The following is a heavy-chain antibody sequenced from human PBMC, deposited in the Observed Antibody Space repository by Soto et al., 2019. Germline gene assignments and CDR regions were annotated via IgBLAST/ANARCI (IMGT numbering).Heavy chain of an antibody. CDR3: ARTPAYTHDAFDI. Sequence: ASVKVSCKASGYTFTSYGISWVRQAPGQGLEWMGWISAYNGNTNYAQKLQGRVTMTTDTSTSTAYMKLRSLRSDDTAVYSCARTPAYTHDAFDIWGQGTMVTVSS. D-gene: IGHD4-4*01. CDR2: ISAYNGNT. J-gene: IGHJ3*02. CDR1: GYTFTSYG. V-gene: IGHV1-18*01.